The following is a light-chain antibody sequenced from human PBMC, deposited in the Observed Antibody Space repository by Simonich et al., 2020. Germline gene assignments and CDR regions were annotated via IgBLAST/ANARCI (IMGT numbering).Light chain of an antibody. J-gene: IGKJ4*01. CDR3: QQYYSTPPLT. CDR1: QSVLYSSNNKNY. CDR2: WAS. Sequence: DIVMTQSPDSLAVSLGERATINCKSSQSVLYSSNNKNYLAWYQHKQGQPPKMLIYWASTRESGVPDRVSGSGSGTDFTLTISSLQAEDVAVYYCQQYYSTPPLTFGGGTKVEIK. V-gene: IGKV4-1*01.